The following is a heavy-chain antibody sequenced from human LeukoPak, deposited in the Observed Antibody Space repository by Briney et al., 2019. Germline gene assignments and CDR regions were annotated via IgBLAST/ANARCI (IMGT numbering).Heavy chain of an antibody. V-gene: IGHV1-69*06. Sequence: SVKVSCKASGGTFSSYAISWVRQAPGQGLEWMGGIIPIFGTANYAQKFQGRVTITADKSTSTAYMELSSLRSEDTAVYYCARDALYDSSGYLDYWGQGTLVTVSS. CDR2: IIPIFGTA. CDR1: GGTFSSYA. D-gene: IGHD3-22*01. J-gene: IGHJ4*02. CDR3: ARDALYDSSGYLDY.